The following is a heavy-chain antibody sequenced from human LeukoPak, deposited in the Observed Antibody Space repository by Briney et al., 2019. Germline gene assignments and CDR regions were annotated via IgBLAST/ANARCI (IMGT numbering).Heavy chain of an antibody. D-gene: IGHD3-9*01. CDR1: GGSISSSSYY. J-gene: IGHJ4*02. CDR2: IYYSGST. Sequence: SETLSLTCTVSGGSISSSSYYWGWIRQPPGKGLEWIGSIYYSGSTYYNPSLKSRVTISVDTSKNQFSLKLSSVTAADTAVYYCARDQDFDWLLFAFDYWGQGTLVTVSS. CDR3: ARDQDFDWLLFAFDY. V-gene: IGHV4-39*07.